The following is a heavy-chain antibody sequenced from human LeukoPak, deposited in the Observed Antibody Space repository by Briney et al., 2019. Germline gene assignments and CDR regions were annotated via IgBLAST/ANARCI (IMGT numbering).Heavy chain of an antibody. V-gene: IGHV3-48*01. CDR2: ISSSSSTI. CDR3: AKGGAVSSKSITLVRGTPRYHYYMDV. Sequence: GGSLRLSCAASGFTFSSYEMNWVRQAPGKGLEWVSYISSSSSTIYYADSVKGRFTISRDNAKNSLYLQMNSLRAEDTAVYYCAKGGAVSSKSITLVRGTPRYHYYMDVGGKGTTVTISS. D-gene: IGHD3-10*01. J-gene: IGHJ6*03. CDR1: GFTFSSYE.